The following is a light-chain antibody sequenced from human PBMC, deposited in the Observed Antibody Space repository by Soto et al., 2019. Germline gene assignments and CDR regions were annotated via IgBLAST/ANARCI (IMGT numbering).Light chain of an antibody. CDR1: QAIRTA. CDR2: AAS. J-gene: IGKJ1*01. V-gene: IGKV1-17*01. CDR3: QQYSSYSAWT. Sequence: IQLTQSPSSLYASVGDRVTITCRASQAIRTALGWYQQKPGKVPKLLIYAASILQSGVPSRFSGSGSGTEFTLTIRSLQPDDIATYYCQQYSSYSAWTFGEGTKV.